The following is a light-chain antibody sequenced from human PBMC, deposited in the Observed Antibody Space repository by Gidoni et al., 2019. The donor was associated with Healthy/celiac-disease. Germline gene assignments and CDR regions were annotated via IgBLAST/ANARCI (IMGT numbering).Light chain of an antibody. V-gene: IGKV1-5*03. Sequence: DIQMTQSPSTLSASVGDRVTITCRARQSISSWLAWYQQKPGKAPKLRIYTASSLESGVPSRFSGRRSGTEFTLTISSLQPDDFETDYCQKLETFGQGTKVEIK. J-gene: IGKJ1*01. CDR1: QSISSW. CDR3: QKLET. CDR2: TAS.